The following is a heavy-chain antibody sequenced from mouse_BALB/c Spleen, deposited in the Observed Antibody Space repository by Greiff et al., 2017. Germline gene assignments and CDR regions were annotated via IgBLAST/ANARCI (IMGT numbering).Heavy chain of an antibody. CDR2: INSNGGST. CDR1: GFTFSSYG. V-gene: IGHV5-6-3*01. D-gene: IGHD1-1*01. J-gene: IGHJ3*01. CDR3: ARDRGLRFAY. Sequence: EVKLVESGGGLVQPGGSLKLSCAASGFTFSSYGMSWVRQTPDKRLELVATINSNGGSTYYPDSVKGRFTISRDNAKNTLYLQMSSLKSEDTAMYYCARDRGLRFAYWGQGTLVTVSA.